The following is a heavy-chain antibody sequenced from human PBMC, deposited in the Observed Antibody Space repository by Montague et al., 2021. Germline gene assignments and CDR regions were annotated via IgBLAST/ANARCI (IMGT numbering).Heavy chain of an antibody. J-gene: IGHJ3*02. V-gene: IGHV4-59*01. CDR2: IYYSEST. CDR1: GGSMSSSY. D-gene: IGHD6-13*01. CDR3: ASYSTRGWPLGAFDI. Sequence: SETLSLTCTVSGGSMSSSYWCWIRQPPGQGLEWIGYIYYSESTNYNPSLKSRVTLAVDTSKNQFSLKLSPVTAPATAVYDCASYSTRGWPLGAFDIWGQGTMVTVSS.